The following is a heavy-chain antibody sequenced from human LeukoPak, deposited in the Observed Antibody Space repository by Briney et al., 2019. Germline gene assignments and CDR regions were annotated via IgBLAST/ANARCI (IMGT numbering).Heavy chain of an antibody. J-gene: IGHJ4*02. CDR3: AREDAAVAVFDY. D-gene: IGHD6-19*01. CDR2: IYYSGST. CDR1: GFTFSSYA. V-gene: IGHV4-59*01. Sequence: GSLRLSCAASGFTFSSYAMSWIRQPPGKGLEWIGYIYYSGSTNYNPSLKSRVTISVDTSKNQFFLKLSSVTAADTAVYYCAREDAAVAVFDYWGQGTLVTVSS.